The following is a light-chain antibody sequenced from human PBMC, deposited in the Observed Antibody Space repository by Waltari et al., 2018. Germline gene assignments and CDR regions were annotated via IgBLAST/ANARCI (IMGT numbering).Light chain of an antibody. Sequence: DIYMSQSPLSMTVTPGQPASISCPPSERLVYTDGNTYLSWYHQRPGRSPRRLIYRVSIRDSGVPDRFSGSGSDTDFTLTIGRVESEDVGLYYCMQGKDWPYTFGLGTKLQI. J-gene: IGKJ2*01. CDR1: ERLVYTDGNTY. CDR2: RVS. CDR3: MQGKDWPYT. V-gene: IGKV2-30*01.